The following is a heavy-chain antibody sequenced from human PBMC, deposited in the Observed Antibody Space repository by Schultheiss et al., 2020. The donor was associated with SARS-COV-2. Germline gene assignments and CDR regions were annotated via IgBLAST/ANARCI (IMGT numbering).Heavy chain of an antibody. J-gene: IGHJ6*03. CDR3: ARVPGYCSSTSCYTADYYYYYMDV. Sequence: ASVKVSCKASGYTFTSYGISWVRQAPGQGLEWMGWISAYNGNTNYAQKLQGRVTMTTDTSTSTAYMELRSLRSDDTAVYYCARVPGYCSSTSCYTADYYYYYMDVWGKGTTVTVSS. CDR1: GYTFTSYG. CDR2: ISAYNGNT. D-gene: IGHD2-2*02. V-gene: IGHV1-18*01.